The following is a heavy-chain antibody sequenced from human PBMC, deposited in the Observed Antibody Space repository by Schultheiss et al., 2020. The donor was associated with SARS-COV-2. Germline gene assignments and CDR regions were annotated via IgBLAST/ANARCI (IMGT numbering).Heavy chain of an antibody. CDR2: ISGSGGST. Sequence: GGSLRLSCAASGFTFSSYAMSWVRQAPGKGLEWVSAISGSGGSTYYADSVKGRFTISRDNAKNSLYLQMNSLRDEDTAVYYCARDRMYYYDSSGVDYWGQGTLVTVSS. J-gene: IGHJ4*02. D-gene: IGHD3-22*01. CDR3: ARDRMYYYDSSGVDY. CDR1: GFTFSSYA. V-gene: IGHV3-23*01.